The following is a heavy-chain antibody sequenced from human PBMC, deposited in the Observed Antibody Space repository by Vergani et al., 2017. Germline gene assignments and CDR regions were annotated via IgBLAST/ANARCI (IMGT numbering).Heavy chain of an antibody. Sequence: EVQLVESGGGLVQPGGSLRLSCAASGFTFDDYAMHWVRQAPGKGLEWVSGISWNSGSIGYADSVKGRFTISRDNAKNSLYLQMNSLRAEDTALYYCAKDMLAEYYYGSGSSKGGAFDIWGQGTMVTVSS. V-gene: IGHV3-9*01. D-gene: IGHD3-10*01. J-gene: IGHJ3*02. CDR2: ISWNSGSI. CDR3: AKDMLAEYYYGSGSSKGGAFDI. CDR1: GFTFDDYA.